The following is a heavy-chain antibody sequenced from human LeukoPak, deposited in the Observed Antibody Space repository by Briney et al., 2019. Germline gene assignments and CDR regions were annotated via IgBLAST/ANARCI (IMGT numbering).Heavy chain of an antibody. V-gene: IGHV3-21*01. CDR3: ATSISGATTTDY. D-gene: IGHD1-1*01. CDR1: GFTFSSYS. Sequence: KPGGSLRLSCAASGFTFSSYSMNWVRQAPGKGLEWVSSISSSSSYIYYADSVKGRFTISRDNAKNSLYLQMNSLRAEDTAVYYCATSISGATTTDYWGQGTLVTVSS. J-gene: IGHJ4*02. CDR2: ISSSSSYI.